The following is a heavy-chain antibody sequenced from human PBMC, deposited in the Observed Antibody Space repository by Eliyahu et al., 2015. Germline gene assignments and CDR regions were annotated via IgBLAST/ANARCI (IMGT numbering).Heavy chain of an antibody. V-gene: IGHV6-1*01. CDR1: GXSVSSNSAA. CDR3: ARGPYAFDI. CDR2: TYYRSKWYN. Sequence: QXQLXQSGPGLVKPSQTLSLTCXISGXSVSSNSAAWNWISQXPSRGLEWLGRTYYRSKWYNDYAVSVXSRITINPDTSKNQFSLQLNSVTPEDTAVYYXARGPYAFDIWGQGTMVTVSS. J-gene: IGHJ3*02.